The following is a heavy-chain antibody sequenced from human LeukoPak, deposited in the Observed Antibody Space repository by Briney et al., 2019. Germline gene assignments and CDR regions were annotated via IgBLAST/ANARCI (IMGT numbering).Heavy chain of an antibody. D-gene: IGHD3/OR15-3a*01. CDR3: AKDWSGPLDY. V-gene: IGHV3-30*02. CDR1: GFTFSSFG. CDR2: IWSDGSNG. J-gene: IGHJ4*02. Sequence: GGSLTLSCAASGFTFSSFGMHWVRQAPGKGLEWVASIWSDGSNGNYADSVKGRFTISRDNSKNTLYLQMNSLRAEDTAVYYCAKDWSGPLDYWGQGTRVTVSS.